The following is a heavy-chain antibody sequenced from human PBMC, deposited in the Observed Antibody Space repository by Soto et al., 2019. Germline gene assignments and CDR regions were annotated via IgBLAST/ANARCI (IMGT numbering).Heavy chain of an antibody. CDR3: ARDPRYGGD. D-gene: IGHD1-1*01. CDR1: GYTLTNYG. Sequence: QVQLVQSGAEVKRPGASVKVSCKASGYTLTNYGIIWVRQAPGQGLEWMGWISGYNANTKYAEKLQGRVTMTTDTATSTVYMEVRGLTSDDTAVYYCARDPRYGGDWGQGTLVTVSS. J-gene: IGHJ4*02. CDR2: ISGYNANT. V-gene: IGHV1-18*01.